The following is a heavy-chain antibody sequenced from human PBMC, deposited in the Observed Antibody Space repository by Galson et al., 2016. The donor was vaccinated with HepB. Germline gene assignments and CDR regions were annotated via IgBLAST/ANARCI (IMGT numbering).Heavy chain of an antibody. Sequence: SVKVSCKASGYSFTTYFLHWVRQALGQRLEWMGWINAGSGDTKYSQKFQDRVTITSDTSARTAYMEVTSLRSEDTAVYYCARNRGYSGYDAFDIWGQGTMVTVSS. J-gene: IGHJ3*02. CDR1: GYSFTTYF. CDR2: INAGSGDT. V-gene: IGHV1-3*01. CDR3: ARNRGYSGYDAFDI. D-gene: IGHD5-12*01.